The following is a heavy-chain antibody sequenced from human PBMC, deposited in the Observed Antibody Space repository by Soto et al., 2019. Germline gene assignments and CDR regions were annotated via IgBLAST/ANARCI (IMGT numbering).Heavy chain of an antibody. CDR1: GASISSGGSY. Sequence: QVQLQESGPGLVKPSQTLSLTCTVSGASISSGGSYWSWIRQSPGKGLEWIGYIHYDGETFFYPSLSSRLTISRITSKNQFSLTLRSVTAADTAVYYCARSLVGAQSPTDYCGQGTLVTVSS. V-gene: IGHV4-31*03. D-gene: IGHD1-26*01. CDR2: IHYDGET. CDR3: ARSLVGAQSPTDY. J-gene: IGHJ4*02.